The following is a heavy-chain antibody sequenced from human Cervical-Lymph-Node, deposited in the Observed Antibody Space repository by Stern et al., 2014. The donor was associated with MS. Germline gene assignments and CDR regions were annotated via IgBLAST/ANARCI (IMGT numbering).Heavy chain of an antibody. Sequence: QVQLVQSGAEVKKPGASVNVSCRVSGKSLSDLSIHWVRQAPANGLEWMGGFDPGRAGTVFAHKFQARVTMTEDTSTDTAYLALSSLRSADTAVYFCATERAQYYFGNSGYLFDYWGQGTLVTVSS. CDR2: FDPGRAGT. V-gene: IGHV1-24*01. J-gene: IGHJ4*02. CDR3: ATERAQYYFGNSGYLFDY. CDR1: GKSLSDLS. D-gene: IGHD3-22*01.